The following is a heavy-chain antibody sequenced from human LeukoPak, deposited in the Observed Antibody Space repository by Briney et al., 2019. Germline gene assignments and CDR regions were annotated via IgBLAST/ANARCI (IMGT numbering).Heavy chain of an antibody. J-gene: IGHJ4*02. D-gene: IGHD3-22*01. CDR3: ARQVYDSSGYYLNYFDY. CDR2: IKQDGSEK. CDR1: GFTFSSYW. V-gene: IGHV3-7*03. Sequence: GGSLRLSCAASGFTFSSYWMSWVRQAPGKGLEWVANIKQDGSEKYYVDSVKGRFTISRDNAKNSLYLQMNSLRAEDTALYYCARQVYDSSGYYLNYFDYWGQGTLSPSPQ.